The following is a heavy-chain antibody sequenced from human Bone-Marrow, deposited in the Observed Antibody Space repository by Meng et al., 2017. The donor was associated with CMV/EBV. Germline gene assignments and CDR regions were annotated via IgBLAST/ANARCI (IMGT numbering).Heavy chain of an antibody. Sequence: GESLKISCAASGFTFSSYGMHWVRQAPGKGLEWVAFIRYDGSNKYYADSVKGRFTISRDNSKNTLYLQMNSLRAEDTAVYYCAKARSVVTPYYFDYWSQGTLVTVSS. J-gene: IGHJ4*02. D-gene: IGHD4-23*01. CDR1: GFTFSSYG. V-gene: IGHV3-30*02. CDR2: IRYDGSNK. CDR3: AKARSVVTPYYFDY.